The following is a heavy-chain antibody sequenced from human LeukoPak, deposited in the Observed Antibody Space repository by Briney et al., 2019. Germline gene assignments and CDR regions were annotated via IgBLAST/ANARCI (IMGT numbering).Heavy chain of an antibody. CDR1: GGSISTYY. CDR2: IFYTGST. D-gene: IGHD6-6*01. J-gene: IGHJ4*02. Sequence: SSETLSLTCTVSGGSISTYYWSWIRQPPGKGLEWLGYIFYTGSTNYNHSLKSRVTMSIDTSKNQFSLKLSSVTAADTAVYYCTRTYSSSSIDYWGQGALVTVSS. V-gene: IGHV4-59*01. CDR3: TRTYSSSSIDY.